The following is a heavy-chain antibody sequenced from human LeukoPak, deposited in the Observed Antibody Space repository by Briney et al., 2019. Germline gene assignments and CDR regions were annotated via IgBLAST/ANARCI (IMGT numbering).Heavy chain of an antibody. J-gene: IGHJ6*02. D-gene: IGHD5-18*01. CDR2: IKQDGSEK. Sequence: GGSLRLSCAASGFTFSSYWMSWVRQAPGKGLEWVANIKQDGSEKYYVDSVKGRFTISRDNAKNSLYLQMNSLRAEDTAVYYCAKDRVDSYGFSYYYYGMDVWGQGTTVTVSS. CDR3: AKDRVDSYGFSYYYYGMDV. V-gene: IGHV3-7*01. CDR1: GFTFSSYW.